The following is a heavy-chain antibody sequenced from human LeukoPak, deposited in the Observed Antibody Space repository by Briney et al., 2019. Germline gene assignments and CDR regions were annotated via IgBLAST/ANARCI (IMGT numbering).Heavy chain of an antibody. CDR3: AKGSRVVVITFGGVIPIPDY. CDR2: IRFDGSNK. Sequence: GGSLRLSCAASGFTFSTYGMHWVRQAPGKGLEWVAFIRFDGSNKYYADSVKGRFTISRDNSKNTLDLQMNSLRAEDTAVYYCAKGSRVVVITFGGVIPIPDYWGQGTLVTVSS. CDR1: GFTFSTYG. V-gene: IGHV3-30*02. J-gene: IGHJ4*02. D-gene: IGHD3-16*02.